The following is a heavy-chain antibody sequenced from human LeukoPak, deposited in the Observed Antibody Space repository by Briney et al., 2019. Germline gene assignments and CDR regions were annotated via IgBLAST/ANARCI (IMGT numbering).Heavy chain of an antibody. J-gene: IGHJ4*02. CDR1: GFTFSSYW. CDR3: ARTGGTNRGIDY. CDR2: INSDGSSL. V-gene: IGHV3-74*01. Sequence: PGGSLRLSCAASGFTFSSYWVQWVRQAPGKGLVWISRINSDGSSLSYADSVKGRFTISRDNAKNTLFLQMSSLRAEDTAVYYCARTGGTNRGIDYWGQGSLVTVSS. D-gene: IGHD1-14*01.